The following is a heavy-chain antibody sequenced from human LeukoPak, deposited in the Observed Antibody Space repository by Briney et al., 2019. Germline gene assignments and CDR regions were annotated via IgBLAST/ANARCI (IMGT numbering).Heavy chain of an antibody. CDR1: GGFITSSSYY. CDR2: TYYSGST. Sequence: KASETLSLTCTVSGGFITSSSYYWGWIRQPPGNGLEWIGSTYYSGSTYYNPFLKSRVTISVDTSKNQFSLKLSSVTAADAAVYYCASTGVGASSSDFDYWGQGTLVTVSS. V-gene: IGHV4-39*01. CDR3: ASTGVGASSSDFDY. J-gene: IGHJ4*02. D-gene: IGHD1-26*01.